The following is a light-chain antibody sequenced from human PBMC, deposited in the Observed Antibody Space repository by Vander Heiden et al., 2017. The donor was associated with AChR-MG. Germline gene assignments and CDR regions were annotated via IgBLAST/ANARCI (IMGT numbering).Light chain of an antibody. CDR1: KLGDKY. J-gene: IGLJ3*02. CDR3: QAWDSSIWV. V-gene: IGLV3-1*01. Sequence: SYELTQPPSVSVSPGPTASITCSGDKLGDKYACWYQQKPGQSPVLVIYQDSKRPSGIPERFSGSNSGNTATLTISGTQAMDEADYYCQAWDSSIWVFGGGTKLTVL. CDR2: QDS.